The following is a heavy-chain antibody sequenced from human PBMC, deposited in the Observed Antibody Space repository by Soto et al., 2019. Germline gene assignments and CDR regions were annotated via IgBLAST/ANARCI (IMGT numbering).Heavy chain of an antibody. Sequence: VQLVESGGGVVQPGRSLRLSCAASGFTFDDYAMHWVRQAPGKGLEWVSGISWNSGSIGYADSVKGRFTISRDNAKNSLYLQMNSLRAEDTALYYCAKGVAHYYYYGMDVWGQGTTVTVSS. CDR2: ISWNSGSI. D-gene: IGHD3-3*01. V-gene: IGHV3-9*01. J-gene: IGHJ6*02. CDR3: AKGVAHYYYYGMDV. CDR1: GFTFDDYA.